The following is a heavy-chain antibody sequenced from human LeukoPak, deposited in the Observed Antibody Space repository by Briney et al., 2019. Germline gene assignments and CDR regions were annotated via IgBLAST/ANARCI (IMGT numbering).Heavy chain of an antibody. J-gene: IGHJ6*03. CDR3: ARAAIFGVVNYYYYYMDV. CDR1: GGSISSSSYY. D-gene: IGHD3-3*01. CDR2: IYYSGST. Sequence: SETLSLTCTVSGGSISSSSYYWGWLRQPPGKGLEWIVSIYYSGSTYYNPSLKSRVTISVDTSKNQFFLKLSSVTAADTAVYYCARAAIFGVVNYYYYYMDVWGKGTTVTVSS. V-gene: IGHV4-39*07.